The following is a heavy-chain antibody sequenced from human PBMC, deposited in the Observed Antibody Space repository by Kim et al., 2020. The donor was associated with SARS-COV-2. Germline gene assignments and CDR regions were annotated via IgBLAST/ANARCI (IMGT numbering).Heavy chain of an antibody. J-gene: IGHJ4*02. CDR3: AREAPATYYFDY. Sequence: ASVKVSCRASGYTFTNFHIHWVRQAPGQGLEWMGIMKPGDVKYAQKFQGRVTMTMDASTSTVYMELSGLTSDVTAVYYCAREAPATYYFDYWGQGTLVTV. V-gene: IGHV1-46*01. CDR2: MKPGDVK. CDR1: GYTFTNFH.